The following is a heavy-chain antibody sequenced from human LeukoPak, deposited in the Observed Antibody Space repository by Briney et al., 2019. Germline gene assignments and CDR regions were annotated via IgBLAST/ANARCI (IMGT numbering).Heavy chain of an antibody. Sequence: GGSLRLSCVASGFTFSSSGMNWVRQAPGKGLEWVSSISSSSSHTYYADLAKGRFTISRDNAKNSLYLQMNSLRAEDTAIYYCARDLAAPSFNFWGRGTLVTVSS. CDR2: ISSSSSHT. CDR1: GFTFSSSG. V-gene: IGHV3-21*01. CDR3: ARDLAAPSFNF. J-gene: IGHJ4*02. D-gene: IGHD3-16*01.